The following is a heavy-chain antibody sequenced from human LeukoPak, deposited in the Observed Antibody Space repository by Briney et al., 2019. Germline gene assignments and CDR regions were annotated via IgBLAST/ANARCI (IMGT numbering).Heavy chain of an antibody. CDR1: GGSISSYY. CDR3: ARVPSANYGSGSAYYYMDV. D-gene: IGHD3-10*01. J-gene: IGHJ6*03. V-gene: IGHV4-59*01. Sequence: SETLSLTCTVSGGSISSYYWSWIRQPPGKGLEWIGYIYYSGSTNYNPSLKSRVTISVDTSKNQFSLKLSSVTAADTAVYYCARVPSANYGSGSAYYYMDVWGKGTTVTISS. CDR2: IYYSGST.